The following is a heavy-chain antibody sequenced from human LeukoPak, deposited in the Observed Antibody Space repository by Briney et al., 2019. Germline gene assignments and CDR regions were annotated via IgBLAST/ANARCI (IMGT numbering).Heavy chain of an antibody. CDR3: ARDRIVVVPAAPGTSNPSWYFDL. J-gene: IGHJ2*01. Sequence: ASVKVSCKASGGTFSSYAISWVRQAPGQGLEWMGGIIPIFGTANYAQKFQGRVTITTDESTSTAYMELSSLRSEDTAVYYCARDRIVVVPAAPGTSNPSWYFDLWGRGTLVTVSS. CDR2: IIPIFGTA. V-gene: IGHV1-69*05. D-gene: IGHD2-2*01. CDR1: GGTFSSYA.